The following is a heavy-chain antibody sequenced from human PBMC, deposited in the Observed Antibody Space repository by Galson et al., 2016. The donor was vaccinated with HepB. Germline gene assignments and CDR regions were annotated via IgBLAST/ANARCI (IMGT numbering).Heavy chain of an antibody. CDR3: AREMRDGFVVGAFDV. J-gene: IGHJ3*01. CDR1: GGTFSTYD. CDR2: IIPIFDTT. D-gene: IGHD3-10*01. Sequence: SVKVSCKASGGTFSTYDISWMRQAPGQGLEWMGGIIPIFDTTNYAQKFQGRLTITADEATSTVYMELSSLRSEDTAVYYCAREMRDGFVVGAFDVWGQGTMVSVSS. V-gene: IGHV1-69*13.